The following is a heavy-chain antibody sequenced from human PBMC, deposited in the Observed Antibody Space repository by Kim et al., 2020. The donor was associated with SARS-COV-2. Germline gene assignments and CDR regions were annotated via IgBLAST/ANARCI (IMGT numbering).Heavy chain of an antibody. J-gene: IGHJ4*02. D-gene: IGHD3-22*01. V-gene: IGHV3-11*01. CDR3: AGRVWDGHGYPLFDF. Sequence: GGSLRLSCEASEFSFSDSYINWIRQTPEKGLEWLLYISHTSRTIYYADSVRGRFTISRDNAKRSAFLQMDNLRIEDTGTYYCAGRVWDGHGYPLFDFWGQGTLITVSS. CDR1: EFSFSDSY. CDR2: ISHTSRTI.